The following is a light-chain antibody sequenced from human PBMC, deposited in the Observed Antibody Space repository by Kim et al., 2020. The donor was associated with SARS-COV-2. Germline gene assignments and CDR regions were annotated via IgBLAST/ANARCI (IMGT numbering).Light chain of an antibody. Sequence: PGKRITISCSGSSSTTGTNYVYWYQQLPGTAPKLLIYRNNQRPSGVPDRFSGSKSGTSASLAISGLRSEDEADYYCAAWDDSLKVFGTGTKVTVL. V-gene: IGLV1-47*01. CDR2: RNN. CDR1: SSTTGTNY. CDR3: AAWDDSLKV. J-gene: IGLJ1*01.